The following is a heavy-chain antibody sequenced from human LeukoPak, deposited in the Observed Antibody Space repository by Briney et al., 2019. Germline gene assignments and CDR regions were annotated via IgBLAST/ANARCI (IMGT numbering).Heavy chain of an antibody. D-gene: IGHD3-22*01. CDR1: GGSVSSGSYY. Sequence: PSETLSLTCTVSGGSVSSGSYYWSWIRQPPGKGLEWIGYIYCSGTTNYNPSLNSRVTISVDTSKNQFSLNLTSVTAADTAVYYCATKRMRVPGDSWGQGTLVTVSS. CDR2: IYCSGTT. V-gene: IGHV4-61*01. CDR3: ATKRMRVPGDS. J-gene: IGHJ4*02.